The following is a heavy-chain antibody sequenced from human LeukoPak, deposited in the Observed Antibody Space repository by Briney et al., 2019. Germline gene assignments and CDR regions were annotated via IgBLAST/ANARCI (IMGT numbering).Heavy chain of an antibody. CDR2: INNGDDRT. CDR3: ARHHSGSENYRALDY. J-gene: IGHJ4*02. CDR1: GFTFSNCA. Sequence: GGSLRLSCVASGFTFSNCAITWVRQAPGKGLEWVSDINNGDDRTTYADSVKGRFTISRDNSKNTLYLQMHSLRADDTALYYCARHHSGSENYRALDYWGQGSLVTVSS. V-gene: IGHV3-23*01. D-gene: IGHD3-10*01.